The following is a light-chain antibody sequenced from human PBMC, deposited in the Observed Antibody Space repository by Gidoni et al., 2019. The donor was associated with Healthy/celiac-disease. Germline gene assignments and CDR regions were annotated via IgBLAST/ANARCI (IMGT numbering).Light chain of an antibody. J-gene: IGKJ4*01. Sequence: DIQMTQSPSSLSASVGDRVTITCRASQSISSYLNWYQQKPGKAPTLLIYAASSLQSGVPSRFSGSGSGTDFTLTISSLQPADFATYYCQQSYSTLGTFGGXTKVEIK. CDR3: QQSYSTLGT. V-gene: IGKV1-39*01. CDR2: AAS. CDR1: QSISSY.